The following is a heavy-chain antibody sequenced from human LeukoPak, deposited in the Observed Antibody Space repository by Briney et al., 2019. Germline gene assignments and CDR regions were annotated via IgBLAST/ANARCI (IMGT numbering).Heavy chain of an antibody. J-gene: IGHJ5*02. V-gene: IGHV4-38-2*02. CDR3: ARSGGPLNWFDP. Sequence: PSETLSLTCTVSGYSISSDYYWAWIRQPPGKGLEWIGSIYHSGSTYYNPSLKSRVTISVDTSKNQFSLRLSSVTAADTAVYYCARSGGPLNWFDPWGQGTLVTVSS. CDR2: IYHSGST. CDR1: GYSISSDYY.